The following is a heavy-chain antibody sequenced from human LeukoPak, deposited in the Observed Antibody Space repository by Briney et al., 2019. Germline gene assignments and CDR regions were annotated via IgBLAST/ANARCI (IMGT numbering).Heavy chain of an antibody. CDR3: ARKAGSFDY. CDR2: ISSSSSYT. V-gene: IGHV3-11*06. Sequence: GGSLRLFCAASGFTFSDYYMSWIRQAAGKGLEWVSYISSSSSYTNYADSVKGRFTISRDNANNSLYLQMNSLRAEDTAVYYCARKAGSFDYWGQGTLVTVSS. D-gene: IGHD6-13*01. J-gene: IGHJ4*02. CDR1: GFTFSDYY.